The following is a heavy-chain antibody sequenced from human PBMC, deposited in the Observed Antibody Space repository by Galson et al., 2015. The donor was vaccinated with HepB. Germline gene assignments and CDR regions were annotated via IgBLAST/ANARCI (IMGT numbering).Heavy chain of an antibody. D-gene: IGHD6-13*01. CDR3: ARDYFRGLTGYRSGWYAGY. CDR1: GFIFSTYA. V-gene: IGHV3-30*03. Sequence: SLRLSCAASGFIFSTYAMHWVRQAPGKGLEWVAVIPYDGNNKYYADSVKGRFTISRDNSKNTLFLQMISLRSEDTAVYYCARDYFRGLTGYRSGWYAGYWGQGTLVTVSS. J-gene: IGHJ4*02. CDR2: IPYDGNNK.